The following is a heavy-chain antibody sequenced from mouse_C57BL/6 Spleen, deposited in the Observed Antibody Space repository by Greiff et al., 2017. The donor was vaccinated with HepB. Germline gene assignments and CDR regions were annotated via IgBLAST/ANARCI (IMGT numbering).Heavy chain of an antibody. CDR3: ARGSGSSPPDY. Sequence: SGPELVKPGDSVKISCKASGYSFTGYFMNWVMQSHGKSLEWIGRINPYNGDTFYNQKFKGKATLTVDKSSSTAHMELRSLTSEDSAVYYCARGSGSSPPDYWGQGTTLTVSS. D-gene: IGHD1-1*01. V-gene: IGHV1-20*01. CDR2: INPYNGDT. J-gene: IGHJ2*01. CDR1: GYSFTGYF.